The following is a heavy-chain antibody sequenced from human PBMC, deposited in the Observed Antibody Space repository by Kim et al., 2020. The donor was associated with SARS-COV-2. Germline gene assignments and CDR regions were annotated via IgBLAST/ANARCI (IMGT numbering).Heavy chain of an antibody. CDR1: GYTFTGYY. Sequence: ASVKVSCKASGYTFTGYYMHWVRQAPGQGLEWMGWINPNSGGTNYAQKFQGRVTMTRDTSISTAYMELSRLRSDDTAVYYCARELHLIYDFWSGSLYGMDVWGQGTTVTVSS. J-gene: IGHJ6*02. V-gene: IGHV1-2*02. D-gene: IGHD3-3*01. CDR2: INPNSGGT. CDR3: ARELHLIYDFWSGSLYGMDV.